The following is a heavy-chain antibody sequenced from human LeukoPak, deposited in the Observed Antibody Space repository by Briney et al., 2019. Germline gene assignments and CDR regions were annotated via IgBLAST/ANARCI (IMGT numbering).Heavy chain of an antibody. CDR3: ARVVPAAMPRVHWFDP. J-gene: IGHJ5*02. CDR2: INHSGST. D-gene: IGHD2-2*01. CDR1: GGSFSGYY. V-gene: IGHV4-34*01. Sequence: PSETLSLTCAVYGGSFSGYYWSWIRQPPGKGLEWIGEINHSGSTNYNPSLKSRVTISVDTSRNQFSLKLSSVTAADTAVYYCARVVPAAMPRVHWFDPWGQGTLVTVSS.